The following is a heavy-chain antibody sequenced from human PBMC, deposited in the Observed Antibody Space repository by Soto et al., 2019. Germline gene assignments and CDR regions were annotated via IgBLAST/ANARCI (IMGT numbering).Heavy chain of an antibody. CDR2: IIPSFGTA. Sequence: ASVKVSCKAAGGTFRSYAISWVRQAPGQGVEWMGGIIPSFGTANYAQKFQGRVTMTADESTRTAYMELTSLTSEDTAVYYCAREPSTTVVSYDAFDIWGQGTMVTVSS. CDR1: GGTFRSYA. V-gene: IGHV1-69*13. D-gene: IGHD4-17*01. J-gene: IGHJ3*02. CDR3: AREPSTTVVSYDAFDI.